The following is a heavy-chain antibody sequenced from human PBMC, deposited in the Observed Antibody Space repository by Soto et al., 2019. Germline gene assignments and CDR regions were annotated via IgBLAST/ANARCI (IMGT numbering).Heavy chain of an antibody. D-gene: IGHD3-3*01. CDR2: IKSRGSGGTT. CDR1: GFKFSDAW. V-gene: IGHV3-15*01. CDR3: SWSRSINYYFDS. Sequence: EVQLVESGGGLVKPGGSLRLSCAASGFKFSDAWMSWVRQAPGKGREWVGRIKSRGSGGTTDYAAPVKGRFTISRDDPQNTLFLQMNSLKTEDTAVYYCSWSRSINYYFDSWGQGTLVTVSS. J-gene: IGHJ4*02.